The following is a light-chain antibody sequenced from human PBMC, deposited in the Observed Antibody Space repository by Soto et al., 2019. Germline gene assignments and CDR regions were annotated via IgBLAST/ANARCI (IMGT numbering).Light chain of an antibody. CDR3: QQYYSYPRT. Sequence: AILITQSPSSVSASTGYRITITCRASQVISSYLAWYQQKPGKAPKLLIYAASTLQSGVPSRFSGSGSGTDFTLTISCLQSEDFATYYCQQYYSYPRTFGQGTKGDIK. CDR1: QVISSY. V-gene: IGKV1-8*01. CDR2: AAS. J-gene: IGKJ1*01.